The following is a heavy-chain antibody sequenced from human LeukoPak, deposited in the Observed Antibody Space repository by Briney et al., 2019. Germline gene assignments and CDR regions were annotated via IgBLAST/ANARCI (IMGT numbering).Heavy chain of an antibody. Sequence: ASVKVSCKASGGTFSSYAISWVRQAPGQGLEWMGGIIPIFGTANYAQKFQGRVTITADESTSTAYMELSSLRSEDTAVYYCARVAYDYVWGSTSRTGGFNDYWGQGTLVTVSS. V-gene: IGHV1-69*13. CDR2: IIPIFGTA. D-gene: IGHD3-16*01. CDR3: ARVAYDYVWGSTSRTGGFNDY. CDR1: GGTFSSYA. J-gene: IGHJ4*02.